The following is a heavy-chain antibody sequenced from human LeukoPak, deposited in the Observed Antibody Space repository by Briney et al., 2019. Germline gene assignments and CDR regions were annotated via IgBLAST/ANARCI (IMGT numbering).Heavy chain of an antibody. V-gene: IGHV3-74*03. CDR3: ARESWDNNDWYYYGMDV. Sequence: HPGGSLRLSCAASGFTFETYWMHWVRQGPGKGLVWVSGINRDGSSTTYADSVKGRFTISRDNAKNTLYLQMNSLSPEDTAVYSCARESWDNNDWYYYGMDVWGQGTTVTVSS. D-gene: IGHD1-1*01. J-gene: IGHJ6*02. CDR1: GFTFETYW. CDR2: INRDGSST.